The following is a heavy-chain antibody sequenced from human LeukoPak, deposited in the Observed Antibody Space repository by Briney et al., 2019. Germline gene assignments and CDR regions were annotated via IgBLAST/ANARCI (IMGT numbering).Heavy chain of an antibody. CDR3: ARATWREVYYMDV. CDR1: GYSISSGYY. Sequence: SETLSLTCTVSGYSISSGYYWGWIRQPPGKGLEWIGSIYHSGDTYYNASLKSRVTISVDTSKNQFSLKLSSVTAADTAVYYCARATWREVYYMDVWGKGTTVTVSS. V-gene: IGHV4-38-2*02. J-gene: IGHJ6*03. CDR2: IYHSGDT. D-gene: IGHD1-26*01.